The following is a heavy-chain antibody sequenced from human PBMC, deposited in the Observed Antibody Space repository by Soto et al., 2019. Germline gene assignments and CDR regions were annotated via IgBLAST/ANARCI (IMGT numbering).Heavy chain of an antibody. CDR2: IDPSDSQT. V-gene: IGHV5-10-1*01. CDR1: GYSFAGYW. CDR3: ARQIYDSDTGPNFQYYFDS. D-gene: IGHD3-22*01. J-gene: IGHJ4*02. Sequence: ESLKISCKGSGYSFAGYWITWVRQKPGKGLEWMGRIDPSDSQTYYSPSFRGHVTISVTKSITTVFLQWSSLRASDTAMYYCARQIYDSDTGPNFQYYFDSWGQGTPVTASS.